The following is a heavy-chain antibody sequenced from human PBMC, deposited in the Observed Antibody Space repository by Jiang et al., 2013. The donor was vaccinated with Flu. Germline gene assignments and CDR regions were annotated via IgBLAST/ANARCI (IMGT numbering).Heavy chain of an antibody. CDR2: VYPGDSDT. CDR1: GYSFTDSW. V-gene: IGHV5-51*01. CDR3: TRHGTAPVSPYWESGD. D-gene: IGHD2-8*02. J-gene: IGHJ4*02. Sequence: SLKISCKDSGYSFTDSWIGWVRQMPGKGLEWMGIVYPGDSDTRYNPSFEGQVTISADKSINTAYLQWTSLRASDSAMYYCTRHGTAPVSPYWESGDWGQGTLVTVSS.